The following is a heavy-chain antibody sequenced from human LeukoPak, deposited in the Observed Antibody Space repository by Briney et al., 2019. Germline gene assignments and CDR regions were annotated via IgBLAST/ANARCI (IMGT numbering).Heavy chain of an antibody. J-gene: IGHJ4*02. CDR3: ARAAGLANSPAFDY. CDR2: IYSSGTT. D-gene: IGHD1-1*01. V-gene: IGHV4-59*12. CDR1: GGSISSWY. Sequence: SETLSLTCTVSGGSISSWYWNWIRQPPGKALEWIGYIYSSGTTNYNPSLKSRITISVDASKNQFSLKLGSVTAADTAIYYCARAAGLANSPAFDYWGQGALVTVSS.